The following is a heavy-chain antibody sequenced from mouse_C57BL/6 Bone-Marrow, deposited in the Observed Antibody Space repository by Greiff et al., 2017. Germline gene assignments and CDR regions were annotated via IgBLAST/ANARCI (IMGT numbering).Heavy chain of an antibody. CDR1: GYTFTSYW. Sequence: QVQLQQSGAELVRPGSSVKLSCKASGYTFTSYWMDWVKQRPGQGLEWIGHIYPSDSETNYNQKFKDKATLTVDKSSNTAYMQLSSLTCEASAVYYCERDIGSGSGYYWDFDFWGTGTTVTVSS. D-gene: IGHD1-1*01. CDR3: ERDIGSGSGYYWDFDF. V-gene: IGHV1-61*01. J-gene: IGHJ1*03. CDR2: IYPSDSET.